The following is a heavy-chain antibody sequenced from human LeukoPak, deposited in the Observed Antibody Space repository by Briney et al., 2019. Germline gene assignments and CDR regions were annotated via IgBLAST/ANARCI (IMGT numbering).Heavy chain of an antibody. Sequence: GGSLRLSCAASGFTFSSYSMNWVRQAPGKGLEWVSSISSSSSYIYYADSVKGRFTISRDNAKNSLYLQMNSLRAEDTAVYYCARPSAVAGTFDYWGQGTLVTVSS. CDR1: GFTFSSYS. D-gene: IGHD6-19*01. V-gene: IGHV3-21*01. CDR2: ISSSSSYI. CDR3: ARPSAVAGTFDY. J-gene: IGHJ4*02.